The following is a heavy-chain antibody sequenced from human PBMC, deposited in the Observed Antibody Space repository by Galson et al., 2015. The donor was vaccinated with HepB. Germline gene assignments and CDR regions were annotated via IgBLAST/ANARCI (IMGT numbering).Heavy chain of an antibody. D-gene: IGHD3-22*01. CDR3: AKPRKSYYDSSGYPFDY. CDR1: GFTFDTYA. J-gene: IGHJ4*02. Sequence: SLRLSCAASGFTFDTYAMSWVRPAPGKGLEWVSSLPGGGSSTYYAASVKGRFTISRDNSKNTLYLQLNSLRAEDAAVYYCAKPRKSYYDSSGYPFDYWGQGTLVTVSS. V-gene: IGHV3-23*01. CDR2: LPGGGSST.